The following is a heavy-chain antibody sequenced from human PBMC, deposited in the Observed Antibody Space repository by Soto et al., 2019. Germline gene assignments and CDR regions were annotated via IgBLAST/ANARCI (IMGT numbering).Heavy chain of an antibody. CDR2: ISGGGDAT. D-gene: IGHD2-21*01. CDR3: ARKVVGSTSRPDYWYFDL. CDR1: GFTFINYA. Sequence: EVQLLESGGDSVQPGGSVRLSCAGSGFTFINYAMNWVRQAPGKGLEGVSTISGGGDATFFADSVRGRFTFSRDNSKNTVTLQMHSLGVDDTAVYYCARKVVGSTSRPDYWYFDLWGRGTLVTVSS. J-gene: IGHJ2*01. V-gene: IGHV3-23*01.